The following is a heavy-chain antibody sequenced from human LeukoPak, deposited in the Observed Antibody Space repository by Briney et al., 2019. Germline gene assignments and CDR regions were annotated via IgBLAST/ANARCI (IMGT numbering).Heavy chain of an antibody. Sequence: SETLSLTCTVSGGSISSSSYYWGWIRQPPGKGLEWIATVYYTRITYYNPSLKSRVTISEDTSKNRFSLTLSSVTAADTAVYYCATRSAYYYDMAVWGKGTTVTVSS. J-gene: IGHJ6*03. V-gene: IGHV4-39*01. CDR2: VYYTRIT. CDR1: GGSISSSSYY. CDR3: ATRSAYYYDMAV.